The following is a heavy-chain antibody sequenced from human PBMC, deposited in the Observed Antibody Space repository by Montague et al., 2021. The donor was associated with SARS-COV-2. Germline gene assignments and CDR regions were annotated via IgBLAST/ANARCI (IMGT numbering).Heavy chain of an antibody. J-gene: IGHJ6*02. CDR2: IHYSGST. V-gene: IGHV4-39*01. D-gene: IGHD3-16*01. CDR3: ARTSKLRESSSGNYYYHAMDV. Sequence: SQSLSLTCAVSGGSISSSSYYWGWIRQPPGKGLEWIGSIHYSGSTYYNPSLKSRVSISVDTSKNQFSLKLSSVTAADTAVYYCARTSKLRESSSGNYYYHAMDVWGQGTTVTVSS. CDR1: GGSISSSSYY.